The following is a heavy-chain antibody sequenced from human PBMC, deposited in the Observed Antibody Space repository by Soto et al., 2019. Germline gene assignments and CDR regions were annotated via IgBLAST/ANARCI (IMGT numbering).Heavy chain of an antibody. V-gene: IGHV1-3*01. CDR2: INAGNGNT. J-gene: IGHJ4*02. CDR3: AREYYDFWSGYHTLDY. CDR1: GYTFTSYA. Sequence: ASVKVSCKASGYTFTSYAMHWVRQAPGQRLEWMGWINAGNGNTKYSQKFQGRVTITRDTSASTAYMELSSLRSEDTAVYYCAREYYDFWSGYHTLDYWGQGTLVTVSS. D-gene: IGHD3-3*01.